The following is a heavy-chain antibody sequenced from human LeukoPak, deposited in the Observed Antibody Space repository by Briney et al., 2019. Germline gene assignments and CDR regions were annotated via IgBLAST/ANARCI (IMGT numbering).Heavy chain of an antibody. Sequence: SETLSLTCTASGGSISTNNYHWGWIRQAPGKGLEWIGSIYFGGSVNYNPSLKSRVTISMDTSKNQFYLNLSFVTAADTALYYCARGGIISRIVRGGFDSWGQGTLVDVSS. J-gene: IGHJ5*01. CDR1: GGSISTNNYH. CDR3: ARGGIISRIVRGGFDS. D-gene: IGHD3-10*02. CDR2: IYFGGSV. V-gene: IGHV4-39*01.